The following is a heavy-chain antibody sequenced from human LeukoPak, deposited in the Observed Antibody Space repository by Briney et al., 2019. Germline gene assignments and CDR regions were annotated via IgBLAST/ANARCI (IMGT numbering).Heavy chain of an antibody. CDR2: ISGSGDST. CDR1: GFTFSSYA. J-gene: IGHJ6*02. V-gene: IGHV3-23*01. D-gene: IGHD4-11*01. Sequence: PGGSLRLSCAASGFTFSSYAMSWVRQAPGKGLEWVSAISGSGDSTYYADSVKGRFTISRDNSKNTLYLQMNSLRAEDTAVYYCAKNKGDYSNYVPWDNQYYGMDVWGQGTTVTVSS. CDR3: AKNKGDYSNYVPWDNQYYGMDV.